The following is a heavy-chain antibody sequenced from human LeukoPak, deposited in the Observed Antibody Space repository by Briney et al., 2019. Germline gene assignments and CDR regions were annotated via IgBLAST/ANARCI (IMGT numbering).Heavy chain of an antibody. D-gene: IGHD6-19*01. Sequence: GGSLRLSCAASGFTFSSYAMHWVRQAPGKGLEWVAVISYDGSNKYYADSVKGRFTISRDNSKNTLYLQMNSLRAEDTAVYYCARDATIAVAGYYYYYGMGVWGQGTTVTVSS. CDR1: GFTFSSYA. J-gene: IGHJ6*02. CDR2: ISYDGSNK. V-gene: IGHV3-30*04. CDR3: ARDATIAVAGYYYYYGMGV.